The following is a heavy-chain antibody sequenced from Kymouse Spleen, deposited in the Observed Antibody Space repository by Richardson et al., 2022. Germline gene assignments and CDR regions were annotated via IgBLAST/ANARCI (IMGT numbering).Heavy chain of an antibody. CDR3: AREEDYDFWSGYPYYYYYGMDV. Sequence: EVQLVESGGGLVKPGGSLRLSCAASGFTFSSYSMNWVRQAPGKGLEWVSSISSSSSYIYYADSVKGRFTISRDNAKNSLYLQMNSLRAEDTAVYYCAREEDYDFWSGYPYYYYYGMDVWGQGTTVTVSS. CDR1: GFTFSSYS. D-gene: IGHD3-3*01. J-gene: IGHJ6*02. CDR2: ISSSSSYI. V-gene: IGHV3-21*03.